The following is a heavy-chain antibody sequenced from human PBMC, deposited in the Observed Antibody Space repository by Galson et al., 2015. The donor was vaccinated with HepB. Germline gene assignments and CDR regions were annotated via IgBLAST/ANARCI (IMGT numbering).Heavy chain of an antibody. CDR2: IKKDRSDT. CDR1: GFMLSDNY. CDR3: ARYYWADSYYMDV. J-gene: IGHJ6*03. Sequence: SLRLSCAVSGFMLSDNYMSWIRQAPGKGLEWVANIKKDRSDTYYVDSVKGRFPISRDNAKNSLLLHMNSLNAEDTAVYYCARYYWADSYYMDVWGKGTTVTVSS. V-gene: IGHV3-7*01. D-gene: IGHD3-10*01.